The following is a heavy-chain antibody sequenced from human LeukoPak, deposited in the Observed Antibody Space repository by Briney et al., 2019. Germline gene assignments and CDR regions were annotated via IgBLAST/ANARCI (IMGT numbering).Heavy chain of an antibody. V-gene: IGHV4-61*02. CDR1: GGSISSGSYY. J-gene: IGHJ3*02. Sequence: PSQTLSLTCTVSGGSISSGSYYWSWIRQPAGKGLEWIGRIYTSGSTNYNPSLKSRVTISVDTSKNQFSLKLSSVTAADTAVYYCARGHYYDSSGYYLLGAFDIWGQGTMVTVSS. CDR3: ARGHYYDSSGYYLLGAFDI. CDR2: IYTSGST. D-gene: IGHD3-22*01.